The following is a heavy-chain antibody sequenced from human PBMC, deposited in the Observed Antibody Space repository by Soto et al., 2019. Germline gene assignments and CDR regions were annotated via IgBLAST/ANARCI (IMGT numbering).Heavy chain of an antibody. V-gene: IGHV3-48*03. J-gene: IGHJ4*02. Sequence: PGGSLRLSCATDGFTFSSFEITWVRQAPGKGLEWIAHISASGVTKYYADSVKDRFSISRDNSKKLLHLQMRSLRVDDTATYYCVRADALYYESRLVWGRGTQVTVSS. D-gene: IGHD3-16*01. CDR1: GFTFSSFE. CDR3: VRADALYYESRLV. CDR2: ISASGVTK.